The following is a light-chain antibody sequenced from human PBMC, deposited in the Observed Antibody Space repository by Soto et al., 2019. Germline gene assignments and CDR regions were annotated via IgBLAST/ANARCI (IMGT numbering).Light chain of an antibody. CDR1: QSVTTR. CDR3: QQYGSSPRT. Sequence: EIVLTQSPDTLSLSPGGRATLSCRASQSVTTRLAWYQQKPGQPPRLLISGASVRASGVPVRISGSGSGTDFTLTISRLEPEDFALYYCQQYGSSPRTFGQGTKVEIK. J-gene: IGKJ1*01. V-gene: IGKV3-20*01. CDR2: GAS.